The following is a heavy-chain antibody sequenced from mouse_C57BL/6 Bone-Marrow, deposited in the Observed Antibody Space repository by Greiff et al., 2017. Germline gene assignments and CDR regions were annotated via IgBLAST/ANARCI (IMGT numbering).Heavy chain of an antibody. Sequence: QVQLQQPGAELVKPGASVKMSCKASGYTFTSYWIPWVKQRPGQGLEWIGDIYPGSGSTNYNEKFKSKATLTVDTSSSTAYMQLSSLTSEDSAVXDCARSLLLRFASALDYWGQGTSVTVSS. J-gene: IGHJ4*01. CDR1: GYTFTSYW. CDR2: IYPGSGST. V-gene: IGHV1-55*01. D-gene: IGHD1-1*01. CDR3: ARSLLLRFASALDY.